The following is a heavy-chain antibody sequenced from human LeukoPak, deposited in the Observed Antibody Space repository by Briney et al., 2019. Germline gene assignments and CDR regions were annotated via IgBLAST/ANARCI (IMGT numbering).Heavy chain of an antibody. CDR2: IRYDGSNK. Sequence: GGSLRLSCAASGFTFSSYGMHWVRQAPGKGLEWVAFIRYDGSNKYYADSVKGRFTISRDNSKNTLYLQMNSLRAEDTAVYHCVRTYYSNSVHYFDYWGQGTLVTVSS. D-gene: IGHD4-11*01. J-gene: IGHJ4*02. V-gene: IGHV3-30*02. CDR3: VRTYYSNSVHYFDY. CDR1: GFTFSSYG.